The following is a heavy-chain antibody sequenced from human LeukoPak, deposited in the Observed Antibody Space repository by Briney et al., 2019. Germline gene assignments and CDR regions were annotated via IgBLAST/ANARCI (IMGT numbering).Heavy chain of an antibody. D-gene: IGHD6-25*01. CDR2: IKQDGSEK. Sequence: GGSLRLSCVASGFIFNNYRMTWVRQAPGKGLEWVANIKQDGSEKQYVDSVKGRFAISRDNAKKSLYLQINTLRAEDTAVYYCVRGPHIAATSYWGPGTLVTVSS. CDR1: GFIFNNYR. J-gene: IGHJ4*02. CDR3: VRGPHIAATSY. V-gene: IGHV3-7*03.